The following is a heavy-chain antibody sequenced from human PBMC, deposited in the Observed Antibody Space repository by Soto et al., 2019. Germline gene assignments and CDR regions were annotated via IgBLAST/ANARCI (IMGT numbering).Heavy chain of an antibody. CDR2: LSSDGSIT. J-gene: IGHJ5*02. V-gene: IGHV3-64*04. CDR1: GFTFSFYA. CDR3: ARDVWSRASGPPDS. Sequence: GGSLRLSCSASGFTFSFYALHWVRRAPGKGLEFVSALSSDGSITYYADSVKGRFTISRDNAKNSLYLQMNSLRAEDTALYYCARDVWSRASGPPDSWGQGTQVTVSS. D-gene: IGHD3-10*01.